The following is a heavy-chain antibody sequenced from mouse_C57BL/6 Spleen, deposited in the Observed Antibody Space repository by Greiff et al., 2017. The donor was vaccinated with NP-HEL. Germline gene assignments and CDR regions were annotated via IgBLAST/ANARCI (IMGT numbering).Heavy chain of an antibody. V-gene: IGHV5-12*01. J-gene: IGHJ3*01. CDR2: ISNGGGST. D-gene: IGHD2-3*01. CDR1: GFTFSDYY. CDR3: ARPYDGTFAY. Sequence: EVKLVESGGGLVQPGGSLKLSCAASGFTFSDYYMYWVRQTPEKRLEWVAYISNGGGSTYYPDTVKGRFTISRDNAKNTLYLQMSLLKSEDTAIYYCARPYDGTFAYWGQGTLVTVSA.